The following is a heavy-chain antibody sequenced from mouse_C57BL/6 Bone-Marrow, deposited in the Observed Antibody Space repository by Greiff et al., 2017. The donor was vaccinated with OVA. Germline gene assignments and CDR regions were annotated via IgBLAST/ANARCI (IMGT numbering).Heavy chain of an antibody. CDR2: SRNKANDYTT. CDR3: AREAPTGTPFAY. CDR1: GFTFSDFY. Sequence: EVMLVESGGGLVQSGRSLRLSCATSGFTFSDFYMEWVRQAPGKGLEWIAASRNKANDYTTEYSASVKGRFIVSRDTSQSILYLQMNALRAEDTAIYYCAREAPTGTPFAYWGQGTLVTVSA. D-gene: IGHD4-1*02. J-gene: IGHJ3*01. V-gene: IGHV7-1*01.